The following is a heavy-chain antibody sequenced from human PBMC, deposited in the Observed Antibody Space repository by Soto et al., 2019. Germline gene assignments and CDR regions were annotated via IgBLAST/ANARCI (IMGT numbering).Heavy chain of an antibody. CDR1: GFTVSSSY. CDR3: ARGPGGYYAI. CDR2: IYSGGDT. J-gene: IGHJ4*02. Sequence: GGSLRLSCAASGFTVSSSYMSWVRQAPGKGLGCVSIIYSGGDTYYADSVKGRFTISRDNSKNTLCLQLNSLRAEDSAVYYCARGPGGYYAIWGRGTLVTSPQ. V-gene: IGHV3-66*01. D-gene: IGHD3-10*01.